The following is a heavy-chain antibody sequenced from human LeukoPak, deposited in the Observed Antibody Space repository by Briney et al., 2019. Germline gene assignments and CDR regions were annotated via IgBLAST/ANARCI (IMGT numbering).Heavy chain of an antibody. D-gene: IGHD2-2*01. CDR3: ARIAQRAFNI. CDR2: IKQDGSEK. J-gene: IGHJ3*02. V-gene: IGHV3-7*01. CDR1: GFTFSSCW. Sequence: AGGSLRLSCAASGFTFSSCWMSWVREAPEKGLEWVANIKQDGSEKYYVDSVKGRFTISKDNAKNSLYLQMNSLRAEDTAVYYCARIAQRAFNIGGQGTMVTVSS.